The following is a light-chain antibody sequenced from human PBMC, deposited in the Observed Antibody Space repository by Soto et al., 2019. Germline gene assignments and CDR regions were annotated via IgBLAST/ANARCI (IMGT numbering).Light chain of an antibody. CDR1: SSDVGGYNY. V-gene: IGLV2-14*01. CDR3: SSYTSSSTLVV. Sequence: QSALTQPASVSGSPGQSITISCTGTSSDVGGYNYVSWYQQHPGKAPKLMIYDVSNRPSGVSNRFSGSKSGNTASLTISGLQAEVVSYYYGSSYTSSSTLVVCGGGTKVTGL. CDR2: DVS. J-gene: IGLJ2*01.